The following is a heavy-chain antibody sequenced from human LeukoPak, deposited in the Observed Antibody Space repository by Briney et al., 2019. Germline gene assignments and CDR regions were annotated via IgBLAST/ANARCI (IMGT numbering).Heavy chain of an antibody. CDR1: GYTFTGYY. CDR3: ARGEVGATAHFDY. D-gene: IGHD1-26*01. J-gene: IGHJ4*02. CDR2: INPNSGGT. V-gene: IGHV1-2*06. Sequence: ASVKVSCKASGYTFTGYYMHWVRQAPGQGLERVGRINPNSGGTNSAQKFYGRVTMTRDASISTAYMELSRLTSDDTAVYYCARGEVGATAHFDYWGQGTLVTVSS.